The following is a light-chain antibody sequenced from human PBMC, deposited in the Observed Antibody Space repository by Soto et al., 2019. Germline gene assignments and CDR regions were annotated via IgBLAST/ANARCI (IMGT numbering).Light chain of an antibody. Sequence: QLVLTQSPSASASLGASVKLTCTLSSGHSSYAIAWHQQQPEKGPRYLMKLDSDGSHTKGDAIPDRFSGSSSGAERYLTISSLQSEDEADYYCQTWGTGIHVVFGGGTPLNVL. CDR3: QTWGTGIHVV. J-gene: IGLJ2*01. CDR2: LDSDGSH. CDR1: SGHSSYA. V-gene: IGLV4-69*01.